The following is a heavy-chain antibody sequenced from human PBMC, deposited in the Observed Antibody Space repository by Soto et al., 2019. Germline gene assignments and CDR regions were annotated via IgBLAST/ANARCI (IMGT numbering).Heavy chain of an antibody. Sequence: QVQLVQSGAEVKKPGSSVKVSCRTSGGTFSRHYISWVRQAPGHGLEWMGGTIPMLGTTNYAQEFQGRVTITADESTRTTYMELSSLRSDDTAVYYCARPSDGHPLNYFDDWGQGTLVTVSS. J-gene: IGHJ4*02. CDR2: TIPMLGTT. CDR1: GGTFSRHY. CDR3: ARPSDGHPLNYFDD. D-gene: IGHD2-21*01. V-gene: IGHV1-69*01.